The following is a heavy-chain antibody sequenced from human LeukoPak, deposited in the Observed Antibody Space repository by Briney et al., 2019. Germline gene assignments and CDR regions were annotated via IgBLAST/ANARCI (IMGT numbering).Heavy chain of an antibody. CDR1: GFTFSSYA. V-gene: IGHV3-23*01. J-gene: IGHJ4*02. CDR2: ISGNGGST. CDR3: TTDPPYYDFWSGYYTGYFDY. D-gene: IGHD3-3*01. Sequence: GGSLRLSCAASGFTFSSYAMSWVRQAPGKGLEWVSVISGNGGSTYYADSMKGRFTISRDNSKNTLYLQMNSLKTEDTAVYYCTTDPPYYDFWSGYYTGYFDYWGQGTLVTVSS.